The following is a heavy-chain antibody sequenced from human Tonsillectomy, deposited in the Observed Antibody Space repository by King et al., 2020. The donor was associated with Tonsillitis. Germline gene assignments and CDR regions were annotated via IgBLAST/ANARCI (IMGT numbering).Heavy chain of an antibody. CDR1: GYTFTGYY. J-gene: IGHJ5*02. CDR3: ARGIVLPADLTWFDP. D-gene: IGHD2-2*01. CDR2: INPNSGGT. Sequence: VQLVQSGAEVKKPGASVKVSCKASGYTFTGYYLHWVRQAPGQGLEWMGWINPNSGGTNYAQKFQGRVSMTRDTSITTAYMELSRLRSDDTAVYYCARGIVLPADLTWFDPWGQGTLVTVSS. V-gene: IGHV1-2*02.